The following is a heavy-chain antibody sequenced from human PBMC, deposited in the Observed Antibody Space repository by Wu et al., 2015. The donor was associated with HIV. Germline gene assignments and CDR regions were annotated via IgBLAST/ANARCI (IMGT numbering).Heavy chain of an antibody. V-gene: IGHV1-8*01. CDR2: MNPNSGNT. D-gene: IGHD3-10*01. J-gene: IGHJ6*02. CDR1: GYTFTRYD. Sequence: QVQLVQSGAEVKKPGASVKVSCKASGYTFTRYDINWVRQATGQGLEWMGWMNPNSGNTGYAQKFQGRVTMTRNTSISTAYMELSSLRSEDTAVYYCARMIKYYYGSGSYPTFYYYYAMDVWGQGTTVTVSS. CDR3: ARMIKYYYGSGSYPTFYYYYAMDV.